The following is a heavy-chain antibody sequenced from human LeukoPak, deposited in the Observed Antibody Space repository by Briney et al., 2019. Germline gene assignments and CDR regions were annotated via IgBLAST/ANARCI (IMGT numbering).Heavy chain of an antibody. CDR3: ARDPGSVGKYYFDY. Sequence: SETLSLTSTVSGGSISSYYWSWIRQPAGKGLEWVGRIYTSGSTNYNPSLKSRVTMSVDTFKNQFSLKLSSVTAADTAVYYCARDPGSVGKYYFDYWGQGTLVTVSS. J-gene: IGHJ4*02. V-gene: IGHV4-4*07. D-gene: IGHD3-10*01. CDR2: IYTSGST. CDR1: GGSISSYY.